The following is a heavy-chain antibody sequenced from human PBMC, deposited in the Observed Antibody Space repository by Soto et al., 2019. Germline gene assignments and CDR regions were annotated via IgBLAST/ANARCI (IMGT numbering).Heavy chain of an antibody. CDR1: GYTFTSYG. V-gene: IGHV1-18*01. CDR2: ISAYNGNT. D-gene: IGHD2-21*01. Sequence: ASVKVSCKASGYTFTSYGISWVRQAPGQGLEWMGWISAYNGNTNYAQKLQGRVTMTTDTSTSTAYMELRSLRSDDTAVYYCARLIRALYYCEYASNAPAAGDAFDIWGQGTMVTVSS. J-gene: IGHJ3*02. CDR3: ARLIRALYYCEYASNAPAAGDAFDI.